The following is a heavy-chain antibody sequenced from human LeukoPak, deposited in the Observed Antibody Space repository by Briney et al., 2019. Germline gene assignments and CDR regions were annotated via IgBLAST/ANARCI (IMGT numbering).Heavy chain of an antibody. CDR3: ARDLWELQPDY. Sequence: PGGSLRLSCAASGFIFGSYSMNWVRQAPGQGLEWVSVISPSGAYIYYADSVRGRFTISRDNAKNSLYLQMNSLRAEDTAVYYCARDLWELQPDYWGQGTLVTVSS. V-gene: IGHV3-21*01. D-gene: IGHD1-26*01. CDR2: ISPSGAYI. CDR1: GFIFGSYS. J-gene: IGHJ4*02.